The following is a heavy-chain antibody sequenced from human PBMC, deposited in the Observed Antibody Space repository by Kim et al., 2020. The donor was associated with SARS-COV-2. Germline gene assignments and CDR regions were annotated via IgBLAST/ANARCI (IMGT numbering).Heavy chain of an antibody. D-gene: IGHD2-15*01. CDR2: IYYSGST. J-gene: IGHJ4*02. CDR1: GGSISSYY. Sequence: SETLSLTCTVSGGSISSYYWSWIRQPPGKGLEWIGYIYYSGSTNYNPSLKSRVTISVDTSKNQFSLKLSSVTAADTAVYYCARAYCSGGSCYSDYWGQGTLVTVSS. CDR3: ARAYCSGGSCYSDY. V-gene: IGHV4-59*13.